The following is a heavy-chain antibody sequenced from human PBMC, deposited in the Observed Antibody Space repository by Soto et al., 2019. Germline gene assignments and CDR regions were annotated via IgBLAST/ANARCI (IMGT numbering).Heavy chain of an antibody. CDR3: ARAWTVGTIDY. J-gene: IGHJ4*02. CDR2: IYYSGST. D-gene: IGHD1-26*01. V-gene: IGHV4-59*01. Sequence: SETLSLTCTVSGGSISSYYWSWIRQPPGKGLEWIGYIYYSGSTSYNPSLKSRVTISVDTSKNQFSLKLSSVTAADTAVYYCARAWTVGTIDYWGQGTLVTVSS. CDR1: GGSISSYY.